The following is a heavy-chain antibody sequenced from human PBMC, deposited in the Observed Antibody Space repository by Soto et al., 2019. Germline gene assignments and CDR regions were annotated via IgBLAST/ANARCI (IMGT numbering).Heavy chain of an antibody. CDR3: ANLVAVAGTYWFDP. D-gene: IGHD6-19*01. CDR2: ISNSDFTT. Sequence: GGSLRLSCAASGFIFSHYAMSWVRQAPGKGLEWVSTISNSDFTTYNTDSVKGRFTISSDNSTNTLYLQMNSLSAEDTAVYYCANLVAVAGTYWFDPWGQGTMVTVSS. J-gene: IGHJ5*02. CDR1: GFIFSHYA. V-gene: IGHV3-23*01.